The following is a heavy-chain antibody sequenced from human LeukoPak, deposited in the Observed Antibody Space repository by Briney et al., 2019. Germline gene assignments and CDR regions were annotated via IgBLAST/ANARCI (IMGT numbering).Heavy chain of an antibody. CDR3: AKSRARPTPRVDY. V-gene: IGHV3-23*01. D-gene: IGHD2-15*01. CDR2: ISGSGGST. J-gene: IGHJ4*02. CDR1: GFTFDDYG. Sequence: GGSLRLSCAASGFTFDDYGMSWVRQAPGKGLEWVSAISGSGGSTYYADSVKGRFTISRDNSKNTLYLQMNSLRAEDTAVYYCAKSRARPTPRVDYWGQGTLVTVSS.